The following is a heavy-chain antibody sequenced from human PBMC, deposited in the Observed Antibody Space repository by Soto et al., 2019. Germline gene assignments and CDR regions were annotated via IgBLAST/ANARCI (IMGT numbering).Heavy chain of an antibody. V-gene: IGHV3-30-3*01. J-gene: IGHJ4*02. CDR2: ISYDGSNK. CDR1: GFTFSSYA. CDR3: ASSSYGDN. Sequence: PGGSLRLSCAASGFTFSSYAMHWVRQAPGKGLEWVAVISYDGSNKYYADSVKGRFTISRDNSKNTLYLQMNSLRAEDTAVYYCASSSYGDNWGQGTLVTVPQ. D-gene: IGHD5-18*01.